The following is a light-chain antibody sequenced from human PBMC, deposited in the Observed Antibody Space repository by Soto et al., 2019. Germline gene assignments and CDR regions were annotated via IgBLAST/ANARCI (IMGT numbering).Light chain of an antibody. CDR3: QQLRTYPQT. CDR2: SAS. CDR1: QGISSY. Sequence: DIQLTQSPSFLSASVGDRVTITCRASQGISSYLAWYRQKPGKAPKPLIYSASILQSGVPSRFSGSGSGTEFALTISSLQAEDFGTYYCQQLRTYPQTFGQGTNLEIK. V-gene: IGKV1-9*01. J-gene: IGKJ2*01.